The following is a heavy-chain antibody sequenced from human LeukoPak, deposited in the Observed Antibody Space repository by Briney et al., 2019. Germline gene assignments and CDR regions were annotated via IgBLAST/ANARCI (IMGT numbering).Heavy chain of an antibody. D-gene: IGHD6-19*01. V-gene: IGHV4-59*01. CDR2: IYYSGST. J-gene: IGHJ4*02. Sequence: SETLSLTCTVSDGSISSFFWSWIRQPPGKGLEWIGHIYYSGSTNYNPSLKSRVTISVDTSKNQFSLQLRSVTAADTAVYYCARDGGYNSGWPYFDYWGQGTLVPVSS. CDR3: ARDGGYNSGWPYFDY. CDR1: DGSISSFF.